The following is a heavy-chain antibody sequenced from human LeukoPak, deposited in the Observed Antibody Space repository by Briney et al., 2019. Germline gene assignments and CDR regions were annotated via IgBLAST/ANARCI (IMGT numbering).Heavy chain of an antibody. Sequence: ASVKVSCKVSGYTLTELSMHWVRQAPGKGLEWMGGFDPEDGETIYAQKFQGRVTMTEDTSTDTAYMELSSLRSEDTAVYYCATEPLRIVGATYYYYYYMDVWGKGTTVTVSS. V-gene: IGHV1-24*01. CDR1: GYTLTELS. D-gene: IGHD1-26*01. CDR2: FDPEDGET. J-gene: IGHJ6*03. CDR3: ATEPLRIVGATYYYYYYMDV.